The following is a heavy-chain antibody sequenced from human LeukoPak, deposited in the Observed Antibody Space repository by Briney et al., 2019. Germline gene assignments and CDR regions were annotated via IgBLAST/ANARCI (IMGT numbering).Heavy chain of an antibody. CDR1: GYTFTGYY. CDR2: INPNSGGT. Sequence: EASVKVSCTASGYTFTGYYMHWVRQAPGQGLEWMGWINPNSGGTNYAQKFQGRVTMTRDTSISTAYMELSRLRSDDTAVYYCARKYSYGYIPFDYWGQGTLVTVSS. D-gene: IGHD5-18*01. CDR3: ARKYSYGYIPFDY. J-gene: IGHJ4*02. V-gene: IGHV1-2*02.